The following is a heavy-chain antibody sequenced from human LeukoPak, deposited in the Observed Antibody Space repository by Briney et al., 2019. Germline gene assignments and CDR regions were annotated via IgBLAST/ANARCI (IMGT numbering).Heavy chain of an antibody. CDR3: AAGVNVWFGELYRLDY. CDR2: IVVGSGNT. V-gene: IGHV1-58*01. Sequence: GTSVKVSCKASGFTFTSSAVQWVRQARGQRLEWIGWIVVGSGNTNYAQKFQERVTITRDISTSTAYMELSSLRSEDTAVYYCAAGVNVWFGELYRLDYWGQGTLVTVSS. D-gene: IGHD3-10*01. CDR1: GFTFTSSA. J-gene: IGHJ4*02.